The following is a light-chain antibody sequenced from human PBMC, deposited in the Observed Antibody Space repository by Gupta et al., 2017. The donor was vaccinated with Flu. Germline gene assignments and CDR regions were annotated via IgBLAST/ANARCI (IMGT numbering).Light chain of an antibody. V-gene: IGKV3-11*01. CDR3: QHHSGWSSIT. CDR1: QSISTS. CDR2: DAF. J-gene: IGKJ4*01. Sequence: ESGLTQSPATLSLYPGERATLSCRASQSISTSLAWYQHKPGQSPRLLIYDAFNRAPGIPARFSGSGCGTDFTLTISSREPDDFAVYYCQHHSGWSSITFGRGTKVEIK.